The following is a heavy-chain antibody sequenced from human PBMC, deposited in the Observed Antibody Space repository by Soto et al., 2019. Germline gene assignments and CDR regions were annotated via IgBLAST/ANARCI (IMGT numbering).Heavy chain of an antibody. CDR3: ARDGRDCSGGSCYAVIDY. D-gene: IGHD2-15*01. J-gene: IGHJ4*02. V-gene: IGHV1-46*01. Sequence: QVQLVQSGAEVKKPGASVKVSCKASGYTFTSYYMHWVRQAPGQGLEWMGIINPSGGSTSYAQKFQGRVTMTREASTSTVYMELSSLRSEDTAVYYCARDGRDCSGGSCYAVIDYWGQGTLVTVSS. CDR2: INPSGGST. CDR1: GYTFTSYY.